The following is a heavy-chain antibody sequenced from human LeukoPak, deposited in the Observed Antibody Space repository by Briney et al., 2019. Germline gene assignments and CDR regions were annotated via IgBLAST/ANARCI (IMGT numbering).Heavy chain of an antibody. CDR3: ARRHYGSGSYYFDY. D-gene: IGHD3-10*01. CDR1: GGSISSYY. CDR2: IYYSGST. J-gene: IGHJ4*02. V-gene: IGHV4-59*01. Sequence: SETLSLTCTVSGGSISSYYWSWIRQPPGKGLEWIGYIYYSGSTNYNPSLKSRVTTSVDTSKNQFSLKLSSVTAADTAVYYCARRHYGSGSYYFDYWGQGTLVTVSS.